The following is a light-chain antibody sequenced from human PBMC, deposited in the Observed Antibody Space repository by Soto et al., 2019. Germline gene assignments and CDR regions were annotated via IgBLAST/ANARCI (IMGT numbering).Light chain of an antibody. CDR3: QQYIRWPLT. CDR2: DAS. V-gene: IGKV3D-15*01. J-gene: IGKJ4*01. CDR1: QDVSSK. Sequence: EMVVTQSPATLSVSPGERVTLSCRTSQDVSSKLAWYQQKPGQPPSLLIYDASTRATGTPARFSGSGSGTEFTLAVSSLQSEDYALYCCQQYIRWPLTFGGGTKVEIK.